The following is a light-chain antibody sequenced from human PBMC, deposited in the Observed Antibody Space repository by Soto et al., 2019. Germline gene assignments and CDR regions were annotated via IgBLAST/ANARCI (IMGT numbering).Light chain of an antibody. CDR3: SSYSNTSTLYV. CDR2: DVN. Sequence: QPASVSGFPGQSITISCTGTSKDVGGYNYVSWYQKHPGKAPKLKIHDVNKRPSGVSNRFSGSKSGNTASLTISGIQAEDEADYYCSSYSNTSTLYVFGTGTKLTVL. J-gene: IGLJ1*01. V-gene: IGLV2-14*01. CDR1: SKDVGGYNY.